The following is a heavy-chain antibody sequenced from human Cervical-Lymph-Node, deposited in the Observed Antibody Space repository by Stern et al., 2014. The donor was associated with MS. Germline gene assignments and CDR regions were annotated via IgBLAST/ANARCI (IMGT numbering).Heavy chain of an antibody. CDR1: GGSISSGDYY. CDR2: ISYSGST. Sequence: QVQLQESGPGLVKPSQTLSLTCTVSGGSISSGDYYWSWIRQPPGKGLEWIGYISYSGSTYYNPSLNSRVTISVDTSKNQFSLKLSSVTAADTAVYYCASANCSSTSCPNWFDPWGQGTLVTVSS. CDR3: ASANCSSTSCPNWFDP. D-gene: IGHD2-2*01. V-gene: IGHV4-30-4*01. J-gene: IGHJ5*02.